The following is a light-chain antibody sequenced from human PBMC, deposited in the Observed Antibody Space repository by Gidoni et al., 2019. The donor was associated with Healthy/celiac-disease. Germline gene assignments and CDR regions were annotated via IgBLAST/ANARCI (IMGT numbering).Light chain of an antibody. CDR3: QQYDNLPPALT. J-gene: IGKJ4*01. CDR1: QDICNY. V-gene: IGKV1-33*01. Sequence: DIQMTQSPCSLSVSVGDRVTITCQASQDICNYLNWYQQKPGKAPKLLIYDASNLETGVPSRFSGSGSGTYFTFTISSLQPEDIATYYCQQYDNLPPALTFGGGTKLEIK. CDR2: DAS.